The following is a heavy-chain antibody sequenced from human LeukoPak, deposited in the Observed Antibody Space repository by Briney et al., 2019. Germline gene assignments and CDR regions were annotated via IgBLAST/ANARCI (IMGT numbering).Heavy chain of an antibody. D-gene: IGHD4-23*01. Sequence: SETLSLTCTVSGGSISSYYWSWIRQPPGKGLEWIGSIYYSGSTYYNPSLKSRVTISVDTSKNQFSLKLSSVTAADTAVYYCARDSTVVTLSAFDIWGQGTMVTVSS. CDR1: GGSISSYY. J-gene: IGHJ3*02. CDR3: ARDSTVVTLSAFDI. CDR2: IYYSGST. V-gene: IGHV4-39*07.